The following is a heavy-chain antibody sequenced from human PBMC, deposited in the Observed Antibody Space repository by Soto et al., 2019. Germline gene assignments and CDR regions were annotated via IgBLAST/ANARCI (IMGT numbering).Heavy chain of an antibody. D-gene: IGHD3-10*01. CDR2: ISASGGTT. CDR1: GFTFTTRA. V-gene: IGHV3-23*01. J-gene: IGHJ4*02. CDR3: TTGTQNFDY. Sequence: EVQLLESGGGLVQPGGSLRLSCAASGFTFTTRAMSWVRQAPGKGLQWVSGISASGGTTYYAASVKGRLTISRDNSKNMLYLLMTSLRDDDTAVYYCTTGTQNFDYWGRGTRVTGSS.